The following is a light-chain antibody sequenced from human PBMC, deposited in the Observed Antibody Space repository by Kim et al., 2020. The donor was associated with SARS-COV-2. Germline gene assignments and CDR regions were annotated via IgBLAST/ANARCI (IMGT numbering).Light chain of an antibody. CDR3: QQYGSSSWT. CDR1: QSVSSSY. J-gene: IGKJ1*01. Sequence: PGERATLSCRASQSVSSSYLAWYQQKPGQAPRLLIYGASSRATGIPDRFSGSGSGTDFTLTISRLEPEDFAVYYCQQYGSSSWTFGQGTKVDIK. V-gene: IGKV3-20*01. CDR2: GAS.